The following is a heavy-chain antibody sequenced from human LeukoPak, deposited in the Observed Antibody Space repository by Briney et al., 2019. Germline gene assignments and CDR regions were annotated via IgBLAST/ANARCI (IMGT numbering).Heavy chain of an antibody. J-gene: IGHJ4*02. V-gene: IGHV3-21*01. CDR3: ARVGSAAVDY. CDR1: GFTFSSYS. CDR2: ISSSSYI. D-gene: IGHD2-15*01. Sequence: GESLRLSCAASGFTFSSYSMNWVRQAPGKGLEWVSSISSSSYIYYADSVKGRFTISRDNAKNSLYLQMNSLRAEDTAVYYCARVGSAAVDYWGQGTLVTVSS.